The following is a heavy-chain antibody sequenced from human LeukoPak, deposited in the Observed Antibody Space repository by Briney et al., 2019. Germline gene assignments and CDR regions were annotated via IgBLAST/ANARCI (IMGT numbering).Heavy chain of an antibody. CDR2: INPNSGGT. CDR1: GYTFTGYY. J-gene: IGHJ6*02. V-gene: IGHV1-2*02. Sequence: GASVKASCKASGYTFTGYYMHWVRQAPGQGLEWMGWINPNSGGTNYAQKFQGRVTMTRDTSISTAYMELSRLRSDDTAVYYCAYHSGYDSGYYYYGMDVWGQGTTVTVSS. CDR3: AYHSGYDSGYYYYGMDV. D-gene: IGHD5-12*01.